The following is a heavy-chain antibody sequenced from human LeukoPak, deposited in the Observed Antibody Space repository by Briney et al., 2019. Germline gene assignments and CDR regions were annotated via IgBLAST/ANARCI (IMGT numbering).Heavy chain of an antibody. CDR3: ARVMSFGSGWSLDV. Sequence: PGGSLRLSCAASGFTFSSYSINWVRQAPGKGREWVSCVSSTSSFIYYADSVKGRFTISRDNATNSLYLQMNSLRAEDTAVYYCARVMSFGSGWSLDVWGQGTMVTVSS. J-gene: IGHJ3*01. V-gene: IGHV3-21*04. CDR2: VSSTSSFI. CDR1: GFTFSSYS. D-gene: IGHD6-19*01.